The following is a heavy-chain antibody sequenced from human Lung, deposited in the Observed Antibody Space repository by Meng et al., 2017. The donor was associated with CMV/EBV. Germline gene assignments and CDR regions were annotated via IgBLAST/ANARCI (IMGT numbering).Heavy chain of an antibody. J-gene: IGHJ4*02. CDR1: GFTFSSYS. CDR3: ARGSSSSWYEGSYYFDY. Sequence: ESXKISXAASGFTFSSYSMNWVRQAPGKGLEWVSSISSSSSYIYYADSVKGRFTISRDNAKNPLYLQMNSLRAEDTAVYYCARGSSSSWYEGSYYFDYWGQGTLVTVSS. V-gene: IGHV3-21*01. CDR2: ISSSSSYI. D-gene: IGHD6-13*01.